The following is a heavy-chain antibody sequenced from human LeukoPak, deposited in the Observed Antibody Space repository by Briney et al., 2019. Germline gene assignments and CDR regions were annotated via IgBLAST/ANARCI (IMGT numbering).Heavy chain of an antibody. CDR3: ARDVVGGGTAWFDP. J-gene: IGHJ5*02. CDR2: INPNTDGT. D-gene: IGHD2-21*01. V-gene: IGHV1-2*02. CDR1: GGTFRSYA. Sequence: ASVNVSCKASGGTFRSYAISWVRQAPGQGLEGMGWINPNTDGTNYAHKFQGRVTMTRDTSISTAYMEPSGLPSDDTAVYYCARDVVGGGTAWFDPWGQGTLVTVSS.